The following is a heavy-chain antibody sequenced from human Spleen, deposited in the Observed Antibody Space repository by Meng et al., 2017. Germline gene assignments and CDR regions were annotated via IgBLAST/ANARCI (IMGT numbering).Heavy chain of an antibody. J-gene: IGHJ4*02. CDR2: ISTSSSYM. Sequence: GGVVQPGRSLRLSCAASGFTFSSYGMNWIRQAPGKGLEWVSSISTSSSYMYYADSVKGRFTISRDNAKNSLYLQMNSLRAEDTAVYYCASFFGVVSVDYWGQGTLVTVSS. CDR1: GFTFSSYG. D-gene: IGHD3-3*01. V-gene: IGHV3-21*01. CDR3: ASFFGVVSVDY.